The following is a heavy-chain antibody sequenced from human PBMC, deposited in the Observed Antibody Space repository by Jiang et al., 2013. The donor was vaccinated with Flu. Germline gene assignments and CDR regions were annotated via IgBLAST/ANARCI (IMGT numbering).Heavy chain of an antibody. CDR3: AKDMTARTSYYLYGMDV. Sequence: GSVKGRFSISRDNAKNSLYLLMNSLRNDDTAVYYCAKDMTARTSYYLYGMDVWGQGTTVNVSS. V-gene: IGHV3-9*01. J-gene: IGHJ6*02. D-gene: IGHD2-21*02.